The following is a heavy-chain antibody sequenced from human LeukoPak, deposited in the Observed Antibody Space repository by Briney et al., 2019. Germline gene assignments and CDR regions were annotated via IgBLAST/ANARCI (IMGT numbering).Heavy chain of an antibody. CDR3: ARTPFRNYYDSSGYPGAFDI. V-gene: IGHV4-59*08. Sequence: SETLSLTCTVSGGSISSYYWSWIRQPPGKGLEWIGYIYYSGSTNYNPSLKSRVTISVDTSKNQFSLKLSSVTAADTAVYYCARTPFRNYYDSSGYPGAFDIWGQGTMVTVSS. J-gene: IGHJ3*02. CDR2: IYYSGST. D-gene: IGHD3-22*01. CDR1: GGSISSYY.